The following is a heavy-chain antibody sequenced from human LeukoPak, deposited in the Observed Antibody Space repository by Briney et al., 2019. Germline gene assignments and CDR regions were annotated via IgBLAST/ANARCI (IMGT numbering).Heavy chain of an antibody. Sequence: SETLSLTCTVSGCSISSYYWSWIRQPPGKGLEWIGYIYYSGSTNYNPSLKSRVTISVDTSKNQFSLKLSSVTAADTAVYYCARGYYYDSSGFDYWGQGTLVTVSS. CDR2: IYYSGST. D-gene: IGHD3-22*01. CDR1: GCSISSYY. J-gene: IGHJ4*02. V-gene: IGHV4-59*01. CDR3: ARGYYYDSSGFDY.